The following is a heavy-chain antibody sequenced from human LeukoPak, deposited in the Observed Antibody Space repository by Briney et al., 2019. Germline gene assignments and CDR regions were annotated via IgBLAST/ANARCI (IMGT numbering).Heavy chain of an antibody. V-gene: IGHV3-23*01. D-gene: IGHD6-19*01. Sequence: GGSLRLSCAASGFTFSSYAMSWVRQAPGKGLEWVSAISGSGGSTYYADSVKGRFTISRDNSKNTLYLQMNSLRDEDTAVYYCAKRGQQWLVPEDYWGQGTLVTVSS. CDR2: ISGSGGST. CDR1: GFTFSSYA. J-gene: IGHJ4*02. CDR3: AKRGQQWLVPEDY.